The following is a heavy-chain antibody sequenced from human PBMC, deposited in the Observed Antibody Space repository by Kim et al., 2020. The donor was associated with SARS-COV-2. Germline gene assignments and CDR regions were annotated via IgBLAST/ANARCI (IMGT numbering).Heavy chain of an antibody. D-gene: IGHD3-10*01. V-gene: IGHV4-39*01. CDR3: AGLRAMVRGVVDY. CDR1: GGSISSSSYY. CDR2: IYYSVDT. J-gene: IGHJ4*02. Sequence: SETLCLTCTVSGGSISSSSYYWGWIRQPPGKGLEWIGSIYYSVDTYYNPSLKSRVTISADTSKNQFSLKLSSVTAADTAIYYCAGLRAMVRGVVDYWGQGTLVTVSS.